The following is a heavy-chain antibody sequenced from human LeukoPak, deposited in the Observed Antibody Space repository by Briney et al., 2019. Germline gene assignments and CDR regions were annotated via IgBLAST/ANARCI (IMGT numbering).Heavy chain of an antibody. J-gene: IGHJ4*02. V-gene: IGHV1-69*05. CDR3: ARDRRGQVDY. CDR1: GGTFSSYA. Sequence: SVKVSCKASGGTFSSYAISWVRQAPGQGLEWMGGIIPIFGTANYAQKLQGRVTMTTDTSTSTAYMELRSLRSDDTAVYYCARDRRGQVDYWGQGTLVTVSS. CDR2: IIPIFGTA.